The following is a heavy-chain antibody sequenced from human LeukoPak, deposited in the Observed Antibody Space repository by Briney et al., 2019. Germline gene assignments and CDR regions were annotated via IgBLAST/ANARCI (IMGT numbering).Heavy chain of an antibody. CDR2: IIPIFGTA. J-gene: IGHJ3*02. D-gene: IGHD6-19*01. V-gene: IGHV1-69*05. CDR1: GGTFSCYA. CDR3: ARDLGIAVVGEAFDI. Sequence: KVSCKASGGTFSCYAISWVRQAPGQGLEWMGRIIPIFGTAKYAQKFQGRVTITTDESTSTAYMELSSLRSEDTPVYYCARDLGIAVVGEAFDIWGQGTMVTVSS.